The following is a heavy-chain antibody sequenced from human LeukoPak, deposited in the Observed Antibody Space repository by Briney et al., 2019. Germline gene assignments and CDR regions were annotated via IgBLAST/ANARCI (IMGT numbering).Heavy chain of an antibody. J-gene: IGHJ3*02. Sequence: GGSLRLSCAASGFTFSSYGMHWVRQAPDKGLEWVAFIRYDGSNKYYADSVKGRFTISRDNSKNTLYLQMNSLRDEDTAVYYCAKDLMIVVEDAFDIWGQGTMVTVSS. CDR1: GFTFSSYG. CDR3: AKDLMIVVEDAFDI. D-gene: IGHD3-22*01. V-gene: IGHV3-30*02. CDR2: IRYDGSNK.